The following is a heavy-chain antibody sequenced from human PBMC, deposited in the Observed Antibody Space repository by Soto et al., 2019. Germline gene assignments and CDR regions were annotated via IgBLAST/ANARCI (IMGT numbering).Heavy chain of an antibody. Sequence: PSETLSLTCPVSGGSISSYYWSWIRQPPEKKIEWIRYIYYSGNNNYHPSLKSRVNISVDTSKIQFFLKLCSVTAADTAVYYCARGFGSCYHNWFDPWGQGTLVTVSS. D-gene: IGHD6-13*01. CDR1: GGSISSYY. CDR3: ARGFGSCYHNWFDP. V-gene: IGHV4-59*01. J-gene: IGHJ5*02. CDR2: IYYSGNN.